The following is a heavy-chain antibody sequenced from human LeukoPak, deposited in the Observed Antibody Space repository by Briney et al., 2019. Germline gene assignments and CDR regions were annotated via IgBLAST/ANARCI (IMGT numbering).Heavy chain of an antibody. CDR1: GFTFSTHW. J-gene: IGHJ4*02. CDR3: ARDPGVRWLVGFDY. D-gene: IGHD6-19*01. CDR2: IWYDGSNK. V-gene: IGHV3-33*08. Sequence: GGSLRLSCAASGFTFSTHWMHWVRQAPGKGLEWVAVIWYDGSNKYYADSVKGRFTISRDNSKNTLYLQMDSLRAEDTAVYYCARDPGVRWLVGFDYWGQGTLVTVSS.